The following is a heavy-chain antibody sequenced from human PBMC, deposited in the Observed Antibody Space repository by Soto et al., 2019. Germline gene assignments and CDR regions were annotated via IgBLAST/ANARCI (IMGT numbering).Heavy chain of an antibody. CDR2: ISTYNGDT. D-gene: IGHD1-26*01. Sequence: GASVKVSCKASGYTFSRSGISWVRQAPGQGLEWMGWISTYNGDTNYAQKVQGRVTMTTDTSTSTAFMELMSLRSDDTAVYYCARSGSVPYYYGLDVWGQGTTVTVSS. V-gene: IGHV1-18*01. CDR1: GYTFSRSG. J-gene: IGHJ6*02. CDR3: ARSGSVPYYYGLDV.